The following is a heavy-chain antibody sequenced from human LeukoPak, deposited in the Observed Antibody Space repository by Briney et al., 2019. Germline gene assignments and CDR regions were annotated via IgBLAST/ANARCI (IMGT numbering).Heavy chain of an antibody. CDR2: IVVGSGNT. V-gene: IGHV1-58*02. D-gene: IGHD3-22*01. CDR1: GSTFTSSA. CDR3: AAASMIQDYYYYYYMDV. Sequence: GASVKVSCKASGSTFTSSAMQWVRQARGQRLEWIGWIVVGSGNTNYAQKFQERVTITRDMSTSTAYMELSSLRSEDTAVYYCAAASMIQDYYYYYYMDVWGKGTTVTVSS. J-gene: IGHJ6*03.